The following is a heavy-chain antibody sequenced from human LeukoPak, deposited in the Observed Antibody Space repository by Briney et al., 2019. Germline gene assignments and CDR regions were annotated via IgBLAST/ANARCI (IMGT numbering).Heavy chain of an antibody. Sequence: PSETLSLTCTVSGGSVSSDGYYWTWIRQQSGKGLEWIGYIYYSGTSYNNPSLKSRVTISVDTSKNQFSLKLSSVTAADTAVYYCARETTDLITMESCDAFDIWGQGTMVTVSS. J-gene: IGHJ3*02. V-gene: IGHV4-31*03. CDR2: IYYSGTS. D-gene: IGHD3-10*01. CDR3: ARETTDLITMESCDAFDI. CDR1: GGSVSSDGYY.